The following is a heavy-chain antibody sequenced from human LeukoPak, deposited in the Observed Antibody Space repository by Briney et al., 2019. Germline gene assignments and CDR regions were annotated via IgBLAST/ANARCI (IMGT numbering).Heavy chain of an antibody. CDR2: INPNSGGT. J-gene: IGHJ4*02. CDR1: GYTFTTYG. Sequence: ASVKVSCKASGYTFTTYGISWVRQAPGQGLEWMGWINPNSGGTNYAQKFQGRVTMTRDTSISTAYMELSRLRSDDTAVYYCAIYGSGSSYYFDYWGQGTLVTVSS. V-gene: IGHV1-2*02. D-gene: IGHD3-10*01. CDR3: AIYGSGSSYYFDY.